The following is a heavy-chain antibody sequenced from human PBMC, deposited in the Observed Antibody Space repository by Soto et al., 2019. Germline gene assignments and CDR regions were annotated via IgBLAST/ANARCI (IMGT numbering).Heavy chain of an antibody. CDR2: IYYSGST. CDR3: ARGRQLISFDY. J-gene: IGHJ4*02. Sequence: SETLSLTCTVSGGSISSGGYYWSWIRQHPGKGLEWIGYIYYSGSTYYNPSLKSRVTISVDTSKNQFSLKLSSVTAADTAVYYCARGRQLISFDYWGKGTLVTVSS. CDR1: GGSISSGGYY. D-gene: IGHD2-2*01. V-gene: IGHV4-31*03.